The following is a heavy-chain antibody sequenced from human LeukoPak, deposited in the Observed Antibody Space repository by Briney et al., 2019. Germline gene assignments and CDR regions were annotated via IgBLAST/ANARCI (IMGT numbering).Heavy chain of an antibody. CDR3: TTEDSGYDNSDY. J-gene: IGHJ4*02. D-gene: IGHD5-12*01. CDR2: IKSKTDGGTT. CDR1: GFAFSSYS. Sequence: GGSLRLSCAASGFAFSSYSMSWVRQAPGKGLEWVGRIKSKTDGGTTDYAAPVKGRFTISRDDSKNTLYLQMNGLKTEDTAVYYCTTEDSGYDNSDYWGQGTLVTVSS. V-gene: IGHV3-15*01.